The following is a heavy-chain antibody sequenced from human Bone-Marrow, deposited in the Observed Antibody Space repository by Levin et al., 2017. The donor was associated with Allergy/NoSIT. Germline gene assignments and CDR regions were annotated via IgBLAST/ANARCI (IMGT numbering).Heavy chain of an antibody. V-gene: IGHV4-59*08. CDR2: IHESGDT. CDR3: ARHPGGNDYHRFDS. D-gene: IGHD3-10*01. Sequence: SETLSLICSVSGASLSNYYWSWIRQLPGKGLEWMAFIHESGDTNYNPSLEGRATISIDTSKKQFSLKLASLTAADTAIYYCARHPGGNDYHRFDSWGQGILVSVSS. J-gene: IGHJ5*01. CDR1: GASLSNYY.